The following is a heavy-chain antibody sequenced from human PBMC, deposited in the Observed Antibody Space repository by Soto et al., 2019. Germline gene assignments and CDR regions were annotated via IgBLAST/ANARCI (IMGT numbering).Heavy chain of an antibody. CDR3: ARSEGDIVVVPADNWFDP. D-gene: IGHD2-2*01. CDR2: MNPNSGNT. Sequence: ASVKVSCKASGYTFTSYDINWVRQATGQGLEWMGWMNPNSGNTGYAQKFQGRVTMTRNTSISTAYMELSSLRSEDTAVYYCARSEGDIVVVPADNWFDPWGQGTLVTVSS. J-gene: IGHJ5*02. CDR1: GYTFTSYD. V-gene: IGHV1-8*01.